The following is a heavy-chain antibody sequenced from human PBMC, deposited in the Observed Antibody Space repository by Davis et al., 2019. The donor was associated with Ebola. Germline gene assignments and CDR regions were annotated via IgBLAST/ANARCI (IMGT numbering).Heavy chain of an antibody. CDR2: ISYDGSNK. Sequence: GGSLRLSCAASGFTVSSNYMSWVRQAPGKGLEWVAVISYDGSNKYYADSVKGRFTISRDNSKNTLYLQMNSLRAEDTAVYYCARARLGYYDDYWGQGTLVTVSS. D-gene: IGHD3-22*01. J-gene: IGHJ4*02. CDR1: GFTVSSNY. CDR3: ARARLGYYDDY. V-gene: IGHV3-30*03.